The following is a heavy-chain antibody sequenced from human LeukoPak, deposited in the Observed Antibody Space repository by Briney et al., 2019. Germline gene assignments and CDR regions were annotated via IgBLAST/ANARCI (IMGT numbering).Heavy chain of an antibody. CDR2: INSDGSST. D-gene: IGHD6-13*01. V-gene: IGHV3-74*01. CDR3: GRGGGAAAGTKTGDRPYYYYMDV. Sequence: GGSLRLSCAASGLTFSSYWMHWVRQAPGKGLVWVSRINSDGSSTSYADSVKGRFTISRDNAKNTLYLQMNSLRAEDTAVYYCGRGGGAAAGTKTGDRPYYYYMDVWGKGTTVTVSS. J-gene: IGHJ6*03. CDR1: GLTFSSYW.